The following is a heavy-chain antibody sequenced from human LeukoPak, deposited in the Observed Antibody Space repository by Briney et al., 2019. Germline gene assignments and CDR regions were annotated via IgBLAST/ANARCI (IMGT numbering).Heavy chain of an antibody. Sequence: GGSLRLSCAASGFTFNIAWMSWVRQAPGKGLEWVGRIKSKPNGETTAYGAPVKGRFTISRDDSKNTLYLQMNSLKTEDTAVYYCTTATYYDYVWGSWNYYFMDVWGKGTTVTVS. CDR1: GFTFNIAW. CDR2: IKSKPNGETT. V-gene: IGHV3-15*01. J-gene: IGHJ6*03. D-gene: IGHD3-16*01. CDR3: TTATYYDYVWGSWNYYFMDV.